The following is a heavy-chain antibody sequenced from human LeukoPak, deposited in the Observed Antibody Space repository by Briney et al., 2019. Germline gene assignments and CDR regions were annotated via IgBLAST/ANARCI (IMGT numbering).Heavy chain of an antibody. V-gene: IGHV4-4*07. Sequence: SETLSLTCTVSGGSISSYYWSWIRQPAGKGLEWIGRIYTSGSTNYNPSLKSRVTMSVDTSKNRFSLKLSSVTAADTAVYYCARQYYDIPFYYYYGMDVWGQGTTVIVSS. D-gene: IGHD3-9*01. CDR1: GGSISSYY. J-gene: IGHJ6*02. CDR2: IYTSGST. CDR3: ARQYYDIPFYYYYGMDV.